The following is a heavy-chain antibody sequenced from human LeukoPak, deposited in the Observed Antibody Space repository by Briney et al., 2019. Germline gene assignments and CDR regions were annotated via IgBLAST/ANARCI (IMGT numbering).Heavy chain of an antibody. CDR3: AKGGVLRGYCSSTSCFFDY. D-gene: IGHD2-2*01. CDR2: ISGSGGST. Sequence: PGGSLRLSCAASGFTFSSYAMSWVRQAPGKGLEWVSAISGSGGSTYYADSVKGRFTISRDNSKNTLYLQMNSLRAEDTAVYYCAKGGVLRGYCSSTSCFFDYWGQGTLVTVSS. J-gene: IGHJ4*02. V-gene: IGHV3-23*01. CDR1: GFTFSSYA.